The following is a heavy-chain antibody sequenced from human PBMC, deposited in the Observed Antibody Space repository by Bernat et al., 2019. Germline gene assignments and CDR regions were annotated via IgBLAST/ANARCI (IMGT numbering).Heavy chain of an antibody. CDR3: ARASWSGGPTPFDL. CDR2: IKQDGGEE. D-gene: IGHD2-15*01. CDR1: GFTFSSYS. V-gene: IGHV3-7*03. J-gene: IGHJ4*02. Sequence: EVQLVESGGGLVQPGGSLRLTCAASASGFTFSSYSMSWVRQAPGKGLEWVANIKQDGGEEYDVDSVKGRFTISRDNAKNSLYLQMISLRAEDTAVYYCARASWSGGPTPFDLWGQGTLVTVSS.